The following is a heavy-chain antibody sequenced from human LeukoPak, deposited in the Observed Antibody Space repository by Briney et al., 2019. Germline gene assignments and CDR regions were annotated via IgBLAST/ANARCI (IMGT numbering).Heavy chain of an antibody. CDR3: ARQRGGSYNDY. Sequence: SEALSLTCTVSGGSISSYHWSWIRQPPGKGLEWIGYTYYSGSTNYNPSLKSRVTISVDTSKNQFSLKLSSVTAADTAVYYCARQRGGSYNDYWGQGTLVTVSS. V-gene: IGHV4-59*08. J-gene: IGHJ4*02. CDR1: GGSISSYH. CDR2: TYYSGST. D-gene: IGHD1-26*01.